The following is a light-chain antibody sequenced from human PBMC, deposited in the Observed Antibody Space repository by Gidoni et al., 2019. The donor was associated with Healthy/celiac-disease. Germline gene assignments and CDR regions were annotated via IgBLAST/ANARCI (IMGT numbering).Light chain of an antibody. CDR2: KAS. Sequence: DIQMTQSPSTLSASVADRVTIPCSASPRIISWLAWYQQKPGKAPKLLVYKASSLESGVPSRFSGSGSGTEFTLTISSLQPDDFATYYCQQYNSYSPGYTFGQGTKLEIK. CDR3: QQYNSYSPGYT. CDR1: PRIISW. V-gene: IGKV1-5*03. J-gene: IGKJ2*01.